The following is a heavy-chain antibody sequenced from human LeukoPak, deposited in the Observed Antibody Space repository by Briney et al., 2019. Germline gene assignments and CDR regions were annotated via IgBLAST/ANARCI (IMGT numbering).Heavy chain of an antibody. J-gene: IGHJ4*02. Sequence: ASVKVSCKASGYTFTSYAMHWVRQAPGQRLEWMGWINAGNGNTKYSQKFQGRVTITRDTSASTAYMELSSLRSEDTAVYYCARSPMITFGGVIMAFDYWGQGTLVTVSS. D-gene: IGHD3-16*02. CDR2: INAGNGNT. CDR1: GYTFTSYA. CDR3: ARSPMITFGGVIMAFDY. V-gene: IGHV1-3*01.